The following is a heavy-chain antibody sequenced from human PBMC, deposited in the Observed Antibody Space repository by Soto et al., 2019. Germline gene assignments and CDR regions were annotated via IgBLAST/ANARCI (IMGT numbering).Heavy chain of an antibody. Sequence: SETLSLTCTVSGASISGFYWSWIRKSAGKGLEWIGRIYATGTTDYNPSLESRVMMSVDTSKKQFSLKLRSVTAADTAVYYCVRDGTKTLRDWFDPWGQGISVTVSS. CDR3: VRDGTKTLRDWFDP. D-gene: IGHD1-1*01. J-gene: IGHJ5*02. V-gene: IGHV4-4*07. CDR2: IYATGTT. CDR1: GASISGFY.